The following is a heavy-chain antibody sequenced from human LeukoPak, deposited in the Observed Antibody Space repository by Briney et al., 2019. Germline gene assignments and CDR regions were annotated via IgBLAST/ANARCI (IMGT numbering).Heavy chain of an antibody. J-gene: IGHJ4*02. CDR1: GGSISSSSYY. Sequence: SETLSLTCTVSGGSISSSSYYWSWIRQPPGKGLEWIGYIYYSGSTYYNPSLKSRVTISVDTSKNQFSLKLSSVTAADTAVYYCARGLEVLEVVVTPHFDYWGQGTLVTVSS. CDR3: ARGLEVLEVVVTPHFDY. CDR2: IYYSGST. D-gene: IGHD3-22*01. V-gene: IGHV4-30-4*01.